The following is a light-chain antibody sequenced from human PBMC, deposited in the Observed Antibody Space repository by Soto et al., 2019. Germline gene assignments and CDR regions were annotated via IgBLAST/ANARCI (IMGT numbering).Light chain of an antibody. Sequence: RESVKSKVIEVGIHTSNNKSYLAWYLQKAGQPPELLLYWASARYSGVPDRFSGSGVAADFPLPICSLQAEDVAVYYCELYYSTPRTFGQGTKVDIK. V-gene: IGKV4-1*01. J-gene: IGKJ2*01. CDR2: WAS. CDR3: ELYYSTPRT. CDR1: EVGIHTSNNKSY.